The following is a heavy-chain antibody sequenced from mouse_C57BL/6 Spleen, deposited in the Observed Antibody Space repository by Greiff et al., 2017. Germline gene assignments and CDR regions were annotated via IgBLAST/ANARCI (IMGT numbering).Heavy chain of an antibody. V-gene: IGHV1-72*01. CDR3: ARSAITTVVDYAMDY. CDR2: IDPNSGGT. Sequence: QVQLKQPGAELVKPGASVKLSCKASGYTFTSYWMHWVKQRPGRGLAWIGRIDPNSGGTKYNEKFKSKATLTVDKPSSTAYRQLSSLTSGVSAVYYCARSAITTVVDYAMDYWGQGTSVTVSS. D-gene: IGHD1-1*01. J-gene: IGHJ4*01. CDR1: GYTFTSYW.